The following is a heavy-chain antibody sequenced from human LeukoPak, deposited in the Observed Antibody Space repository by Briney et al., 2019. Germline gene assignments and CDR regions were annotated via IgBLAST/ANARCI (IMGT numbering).Heavy chain of an antibody. V-gene: IGHV4-34*01. CDR3: ARTSLWFGESS. J-gene: IGHJ4*02. Sequence: SETLSLTCAVYGGSFSGYYWSWIRQPPGKGLEWIGEINHSGSTNHNPSLKSRVTISVDTSKNQFSLKLSSVTAADTAVYYCARTSLWFGESSWGQGTLVTVSS. CDR2: INHSGST. D-gene: IGHD3-10*01. CDR1: GGSFSGYY.